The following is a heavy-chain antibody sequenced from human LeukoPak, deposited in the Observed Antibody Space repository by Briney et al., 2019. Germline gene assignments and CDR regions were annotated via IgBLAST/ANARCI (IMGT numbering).Heavy chain of an antibody. D-gene: IGHD2-21*01. CDR2: IYYSGST. CDR3: ARLYNCGGDCFDY. Sequence: PSETLSLTCTVSGGSISSYYWSWIRQPPGKGLEWIGYIYYSGSTNYNPSPKSRVTISVDTSKNQFSLKLSSVTAADTAVYYCARLYNCGGDCFDYWGQGTLVTVSS. J-gene: IGHJ4*02. V-gene: IGHV4-59*01. CDR1: GGSISSYY.